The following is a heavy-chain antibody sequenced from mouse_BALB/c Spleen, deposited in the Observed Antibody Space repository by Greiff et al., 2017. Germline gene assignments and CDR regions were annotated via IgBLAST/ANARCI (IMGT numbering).Heavy chain of an antibody. CDR2: ISTYYGDA. CDR3: ARRGKRGYFDV. Sequence: VQLQESGAELVRPGVSVKISCKGSGYTFTDYAMHWVKQSHAKSLEWIGVISTYYGDASYNQKFKGKATMTVDKSSSTAYMELARLTSEDSAIYYCARRGKRGYFDVWGAGTTVTVSS. J-gene: IGHJ1*01. V-gene: IGHV1S137*01. CDR1: GYTFTDYA.